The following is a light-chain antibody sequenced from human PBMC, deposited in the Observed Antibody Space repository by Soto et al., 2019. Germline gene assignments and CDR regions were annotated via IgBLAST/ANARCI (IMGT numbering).Light chain of an antibody. J-gene: IGKJ2*01. CDR1: QSVSSSY. CDR2: GAS. CDR3: QQYGSSPRT. V-gene: IGKV3-20*01. Sequence: EIVLTQSPGTLSLSPGERATLSCRASQSVSSSYLAWYQQKPGQAPRLLIYGASSSATGIPDRFSGSGSVTDFTLTISRLEPEDFAVYYCQQYGSSPRTFGQGTKLEIK.